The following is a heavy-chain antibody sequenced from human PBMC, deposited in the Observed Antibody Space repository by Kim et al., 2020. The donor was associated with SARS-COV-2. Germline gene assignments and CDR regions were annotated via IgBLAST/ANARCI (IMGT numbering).Heavy chain of an antibody. J-gene: IGHJ6*02. Sequence: DSVRARFTISRDNSRNAVYLQMNSLRAEDTAVYYCARLGPVTANYYYGMDVWGQGTTVTVSS. V-gene: IGHV3-53*01. D-gene: IGHD2-21*02. CDR3: ARLGPVTANYYYGMDV.